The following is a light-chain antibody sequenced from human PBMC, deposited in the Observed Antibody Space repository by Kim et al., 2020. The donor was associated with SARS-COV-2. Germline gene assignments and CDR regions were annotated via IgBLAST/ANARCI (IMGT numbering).Light chain of an antibody. CDR1: SNNVGDQG. CDR3: SAWDSSLSVWV. J-gene: IGLJ3*02. V-gene: IGLV10-54*01. CDR2: RNN. Sequence: QTDPLTCPGNSNNVGDQGAAWLQQHQGHPPRLLSYRNNNRPSGISERFSASRSGNTASLTITGLQPEDEADYYCSAWDSSLSVWVFGGGTKVTVL.